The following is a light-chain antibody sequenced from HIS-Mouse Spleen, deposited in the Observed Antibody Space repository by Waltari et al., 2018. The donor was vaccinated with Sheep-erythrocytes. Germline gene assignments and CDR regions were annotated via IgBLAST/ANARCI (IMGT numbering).Light chain of an antibody. CDR3: CSYAGSSTPWV. Sequence: QSALTQPASVSGSPGQSITISCTGTSSDVGSYNLAPWYQQHPGKAPKRMIYEGSKRPSGVSNRFSGSKSGNTASLTISGLQAEDEADYYCCSYAGSSTPWVFGGGTKLTVL. V-gene: IGLV2-23*01. J-gene: IGLJ3*02. CDR1: SSDVGSYNL. CDR2: EGS.